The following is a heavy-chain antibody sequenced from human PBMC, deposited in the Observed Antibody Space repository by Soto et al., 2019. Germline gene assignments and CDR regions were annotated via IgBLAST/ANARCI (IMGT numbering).Heavy chain of an antibody. Sequence: GESLKISCKGSGYSFTSYWISWVRQMPGKGLEWMGRIDPSDSYTNYSPSFQGHVTISADKSISTAYLQWSSLKASDTAMFYCARLYSGSYSSLYYFDYWGQGTLVTVS. D-gene: IGHD1-26*01. V-gene: IGHV5-10-1*01. CDR1: GYSFTSYW. CDR2: IDPSDSYT. CDR3: ARLYSGSYSSLYYFDY. J-gene: IGHJ4*02.